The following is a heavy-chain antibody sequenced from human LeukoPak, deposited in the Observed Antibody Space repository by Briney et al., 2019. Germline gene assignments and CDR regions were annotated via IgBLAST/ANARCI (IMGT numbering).Heavy chain of an antibody. D-gene: IGHD6-13*01. Sequence: SQTLSLTCTVSGGSISSGSYYWSWIRQPAGKGLEWIGRIYTSGSTNYNPSLKSRVTISVDTSKNQFSLKLSSVTAADTAVSYCARLSSSWYQDWYFDLWGRGTLVTVSS. CDR2: IYTSGST. V-gene: IGHV4-61*02. CDR3: ARLSSSWYQDWYFDL. CDR1: GGSISSGSYY. J-gene: IGHJ2*01.